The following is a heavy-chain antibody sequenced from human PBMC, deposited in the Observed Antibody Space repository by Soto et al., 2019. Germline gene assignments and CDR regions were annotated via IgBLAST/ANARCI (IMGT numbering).Heavy chain of an antibody. CDR2: IIPIFGTA. D-gene: IGHD6-13*01. J-gene: IGHJ4*02. CDR3: ARDPAAAGPFDY. Sequence: SVKVSCKASGGTFSSYAISWVRQAPGQGLEWMGGIIPIFGTANCAQKFQGRVTITADESTSTAYMELSSLRSEDTAVYYCARDPAAAGPFDYWGQGTLVTVSS. CDR1: GGTFSSYA. V-gene: IGHV1-69*01.